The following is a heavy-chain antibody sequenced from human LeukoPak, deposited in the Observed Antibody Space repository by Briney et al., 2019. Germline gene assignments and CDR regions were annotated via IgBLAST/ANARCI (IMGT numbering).Heavy chain of an antibody. V-gene: IGHV3-9*01. Sequence: XXVXXXXXXGLEWVXGISWNSGSIGYADSVKGRFTISRDNAKNSLYLQMNSLRAEDTALYYCAKDACSSTSCSFDYWGQGTLVTVSS. J-gene: IGHJ4*02. D-gene: IGHD2-2*01. CDR3: AKDACSSTSCSFDY. CDR2: ISWNSGSI.